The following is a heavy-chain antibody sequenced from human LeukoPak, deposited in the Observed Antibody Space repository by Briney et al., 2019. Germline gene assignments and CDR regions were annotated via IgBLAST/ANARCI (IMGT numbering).Heavy chain of an antibody. CDR2: ISAYNGNT. V-gene: IGHV1-18*01. Sequence: ASVTVSCKASGYTFTSYGISWVRQAHGQGLEWMGWISAYNGNTNYAQKFQGRVTMTTDTSTSTAYMELRSLRSDDTAVFYCARCGSGSHPADPYYYYMDVWGKGTTVTISS. D-gene: IGHD3-10*01. CDR3: ARCGSGSHPADPYYYYMDV. J-gene: IGHJ6*03. CDR1: GYTFTSYG.